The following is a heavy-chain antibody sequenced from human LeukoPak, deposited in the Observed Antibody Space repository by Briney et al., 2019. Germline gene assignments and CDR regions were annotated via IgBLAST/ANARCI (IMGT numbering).Heavy chain of an antibody. D-gene: IGHD2-15*01. CDR1: IDSNRNSY. CDR2: IYYSGTT. Sequence: PSETLSLTCSFSIDSNRNSYYSWIRQPPGKGLEWIGYIYYSGTTNYNPSLKSRVAMSVDTSRNEISLKLNSVTAADTAMYYCARRNRYCNGGSCAHHHDSWGQGTLVIVSS. J-gene: IGHJ4*02. V-gene: IGHV4-59*01. CDR3: ARRNRYCNGGSCAHHHDS.